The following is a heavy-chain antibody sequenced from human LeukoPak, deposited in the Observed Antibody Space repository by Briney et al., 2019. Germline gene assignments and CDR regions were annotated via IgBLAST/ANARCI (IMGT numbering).Heavy chain of an antibody. Sequence: PGRSLRLSCAASGFTFSSYAMHWVRQAPGKGLEWVTVIAHDASNTIYADSVKGRFTISRDNAKNSLYLQMNSLRAEDTAVYYCAGSAYYRDFDYWGQGTLVTVSS. J-gene: IGHJ4*02. V-gene: IGHV3-30*04. CDR1: GFTFSSYA. D-gene: IGHD3-22*01. CDR2: IAHDASNT. CDR3: AGSAYYRDFDY.